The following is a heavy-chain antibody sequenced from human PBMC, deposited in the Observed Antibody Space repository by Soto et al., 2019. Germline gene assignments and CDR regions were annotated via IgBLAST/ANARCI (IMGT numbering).Heavy chain of an antibody. Sequence: QITLKESGPTLVKPTQTLTLTCTFSGFSLSTSGVGVGWIRQPPGKALEWLALIYWDDDKRYSPSLKSRLTITKDTXKNQVVLTXXXXXXXXXXXXXXXXXXXXXXXGXCYSFDYWGQGTLVTVSS. CDR1: GFSLSTSGVG. CDR3: XXXXXXXXXGXCYSFDY. D-gene: IGHD2-15*01. J-gene: IGHJ4*02. V-gene: IGHV2-5*02. CDR2: IYWDDDK.